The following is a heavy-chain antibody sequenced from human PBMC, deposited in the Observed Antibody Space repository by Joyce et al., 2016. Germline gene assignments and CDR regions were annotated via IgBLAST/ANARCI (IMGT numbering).Heavy chain of an antibody. Sequence: QLQLQESGPGLVKPSETLYLICTVSNDSVSTNNFYWGWIRQPPGKGLEWSGSISYGGSTYYNPSLKSRVTISVDTSQNQFSLKVKSVTAADTAVYYCAGDNAPMIGGYWGQGTLVTVSS. J-gene: IGHJ4*02. CDR2: ISYGGST. D-gene: IGHD3-10*02. V-gene: IGHV4-39*07. CDR1: NDSVSTNNFY. CDR3: AGDNAPMIGGY.